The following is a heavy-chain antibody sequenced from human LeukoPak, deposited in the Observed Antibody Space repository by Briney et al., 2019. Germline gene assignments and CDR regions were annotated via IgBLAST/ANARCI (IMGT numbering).Heavy chain of an antibody. J-gene: IGHJ4*02. V-gene: IGHV1-69*05. CDR1: GGTFSSYA. CDR3: ANSRDGYNNY. Sequence: ASVKVSCKASGGTFSSYAISWVRQAPGQGLEWMGGIIPIFGTANYARKFQGRVTITTDESTSTAYMELSSLRSEDTAVYYCANSRDGYNNYWGQGTLVTVSS. D-gene: IGHD5-24*01. CDR2: IIPIFGTA.